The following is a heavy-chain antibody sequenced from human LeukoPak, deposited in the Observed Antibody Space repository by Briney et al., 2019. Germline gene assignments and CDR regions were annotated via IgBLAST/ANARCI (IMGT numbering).Heavy chain of an antibody. CDR3: ARAGWGLLWFGDPLDY. CDR1: GGSINSADYY. D-gene: IGHD3-10*01. CDR2: IYYSGST. V-gene: IGHV4-30-4*01. J-gene: IGHJ4*02. Sequence: SETLSLTCTVSGGSINSADYYWSWIRQPPGKGLEWIGYIYYSGSTSYNPSLKSRVTISLDTSKNQFSLRLSSVTAADTAVYYCARAGWGLLWFGDPLDYWGQGTLVTVSS.